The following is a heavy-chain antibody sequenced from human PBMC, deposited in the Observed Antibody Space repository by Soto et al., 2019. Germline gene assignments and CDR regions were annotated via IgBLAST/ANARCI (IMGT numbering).Heavy chain of an antibody. CDR3: ATRYSYVHF. J-gene: IGHJ4*01. CDR2: INPNSGDT. Sequence: ASVNVSCTSSGYAFTGYYIHWVRQAPGQGLEWMGWINPNSGDTNYAQKFQGRVTMTRDTSFSTAYMELSSLRSDDTAVYYCATRYSYVHFWGDGTLVPVSS. CDR1: GYAFTGYY. D-gene: IGHD5-18*01. V-gene: IGHV1-2*02.